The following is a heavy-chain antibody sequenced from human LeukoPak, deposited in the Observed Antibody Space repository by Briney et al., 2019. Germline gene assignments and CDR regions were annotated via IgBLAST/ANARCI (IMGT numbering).Heavy chain of an antibody. J-gene: IGHJ4*02. Sequence: GGSLRLSCSDSGFTFSSYAMHWVRQAPGKGLEWVAVISYDGSKEYYADSVKGRFTISRDNSKNTLYLQMNSLRAEDTAVYYCARSWAVYASSLGGIDYWGQGTLVTVSS. V-gene: IGHV3-30-3*01. CDR3: ARSWAVYASSLGGIDY. D-gene: IGHD6-6*01. CDR2: ISYDGSKE. CDR1: GFTFSSYA.